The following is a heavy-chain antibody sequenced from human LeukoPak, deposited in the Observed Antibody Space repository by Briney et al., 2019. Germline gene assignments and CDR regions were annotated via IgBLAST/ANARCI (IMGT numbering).Heavy chain of an antibody. D-gene: IGHD2-15*01. J-gene: IGHJ4*02. CDR2: INTHKGHT. CDR3: AREFGHCSGDNCFYFFDL. V-gene: IGHV1-18*01. Sequence: ASVKVSCKASGYTLTNYNISWVRQAPGQGLEWMGWINTHKGHTNFLQKFQGRVTVTTDLSTNTAHMELRRLRSDDTAVYHCAREFGHCSGDNCFYFFDLWGQGSQVIVSS. CDR1: GYTLTNYN.